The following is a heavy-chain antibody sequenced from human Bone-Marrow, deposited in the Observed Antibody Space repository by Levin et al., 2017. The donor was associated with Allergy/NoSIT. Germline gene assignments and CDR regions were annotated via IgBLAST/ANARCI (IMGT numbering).Heavy chain of an antibody. Sequence: SQTLSLTCTVSTGSIIGYFWSWIRQSPGKGLEWLGCFSLSGNTNYNPSLKSRLTISVDTSRNRFFLNLNSVTAADTAVYYCARGPPPREQNALPPSPYGMDVWGQGATVTVSS. CDR2: FSLSGNT. CDR3: ARGPPPREQNALPPSPYGMDV. J-gene: IGHJ6*02. CDR1: TGSIIGYF. D-gene: IGHD1/OR15-1a*01. V-gene: IGHV4-59*01.